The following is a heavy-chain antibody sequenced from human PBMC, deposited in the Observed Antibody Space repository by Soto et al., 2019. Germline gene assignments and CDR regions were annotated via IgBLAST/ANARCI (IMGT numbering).Heavy chain of an antibody. V-gene: IGHV4-34*01. Sequence: SETLSLTCAVYGGSFSGYYWSWIRQPPGKGLEWIGEINHRGSTNYNPSIKSRVTISVDTSKNQFSLKLSSVTAADTAVYYCARGRVVAATGIWFDPWGQGTLVTVSS. CDR1: GGSFSGYY. J-gene: IGHJ5*02. CDR2: INHRGST. D-gene: IGHD2-15*01. CDR3: ARGRVVAATGIWFDP.